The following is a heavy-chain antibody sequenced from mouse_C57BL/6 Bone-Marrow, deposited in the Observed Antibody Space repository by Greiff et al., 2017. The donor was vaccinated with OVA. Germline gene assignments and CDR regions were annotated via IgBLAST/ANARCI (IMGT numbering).Heavy chain of an antibody. CDR1: GYNIKDDN. J-gene: IGHJ2*01. D-gene: IGHD4-1*01. V-gene: IGHV14-4*01. CDR2: IDPEYGDT. CDR3: TTWDVIY. Sequence: VQLKESGAELVRPGASVKLSCTASGYNIKDDNMHWVKQRHEQGLEWIGLIDPEYGDTGYDSKFKGKATITADTSSSTAYLQLSSLTSEDTAVYYCTTWDVIYWGQGTALTVSS.